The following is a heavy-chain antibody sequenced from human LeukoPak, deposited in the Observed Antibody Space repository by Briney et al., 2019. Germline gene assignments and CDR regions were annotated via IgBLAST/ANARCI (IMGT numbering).Heavy chain of an antibody. Sequence: SGGSLRLSCAASGFTVSSNYMSWVRQAPGKGLEWVSVIYTGGSTYNADSVKGRFTISRDNSKNTLYLQMNSLRAEDTAVYYCAKDLSSSGWQYYFDYWGQGTLVTVST. V-gene: IGHV3-53*01. CDR3: AKDLSSSGWQYYFDY. D-gene: IGHD6-19*01. CDR2: IYTGGST. J-gene: IGHJ4*02. CDR1: GFTVSSNY.